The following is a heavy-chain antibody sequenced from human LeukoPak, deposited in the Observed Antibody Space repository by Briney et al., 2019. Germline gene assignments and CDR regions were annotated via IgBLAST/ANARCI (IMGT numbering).Heavy chain of an antibody. J-gene: IGHJ4*02. V-gene: IGHV3-21*04. CDR1: GFTFSTYT. D-gene: IGHD5-18*01. CDR3: ASGYSYGYLSYYFDY. CDR2: VSSTSRYL. Sequence: PGGSLRLSCAASGFTFSTYTMNWVRQAPGKGLEWVSSVSSTSRYLYYADSLKGRFTISRDNAKNTLYLQMNSLRAEDTAVYYCASGYSYGYLSYYFDYWGQGTLVTVSS.